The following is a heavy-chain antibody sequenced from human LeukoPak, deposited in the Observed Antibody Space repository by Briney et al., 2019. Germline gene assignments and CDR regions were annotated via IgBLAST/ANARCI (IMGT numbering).Heavy chain of an antibody. CDR2: ISSSSSYI. Sequence: GGSLRLSCAASGFTFSSYSMNWVRQAPGKGLEWVSSISSSSSYIYYADSVKGRFTISRDNAKNSLYLQMNSLRAEDTAVYYCARGALGYSYGFYYYYMDVWGKGTTVTISS. CDR1: GFTFSSYS. V-gene: IGHV3-21*01. CDR3: ARGALGYSYGFYYYYMDV. D-gene: IGHD5-18*01. J-gene: IGHJ6*03.